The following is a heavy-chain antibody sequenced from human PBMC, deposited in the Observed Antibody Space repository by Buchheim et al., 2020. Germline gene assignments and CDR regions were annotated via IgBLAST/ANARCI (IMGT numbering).Heavy chain of an antibody. D-gene: IGHD3-10*01. CDR3: ARKGPGLMFDP. CDR1: GGSISSSSYY. V-gene: IGHV4-39*01. CDR2: IYYSGST. Sequence: QLQLQESGPGLVKPSETLSLTCTVSGGSISSSSYYWDWIRQPPGKGLEWIGSIYYSGSTYYNPSLKSRVTISVDTSKNQFSLKLSSVTAADTAVYYCARKGPGLMFDPWGQGTL. J-gene: IGHJ5*02.